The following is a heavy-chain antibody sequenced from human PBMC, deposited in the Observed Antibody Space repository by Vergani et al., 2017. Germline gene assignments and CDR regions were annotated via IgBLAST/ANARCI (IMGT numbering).Heavy chain of an antibody. Sequence: QITLRESGPTLVKPPQTLTLTCTFSGFSLTTGGEGVGWIRQPPGRALEWLAFVYWNDDERYSPSLKSRVTITKDTSKNEVILTMATMDPVDTATYYCVHXLGYFDWDGAFDVWGPGTMVTVSS. CDR3: VHXLGYFDWDGAFDV. CDR2: VYWNDDE. J-gene: IGHJ3*01. CDR1: GFSLTTGGEG. D-gene: IGHD3-9*01. V-gene: IGHV2-5*01.